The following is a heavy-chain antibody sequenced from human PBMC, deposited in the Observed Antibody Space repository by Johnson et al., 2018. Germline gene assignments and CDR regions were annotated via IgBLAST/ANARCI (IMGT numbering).Heavy chain of an antibody. CDR2: ISYGGRNK. Sequence: QVQLVESGGALVQPGRSLRLSCGASGFTFSNFGMHWVRQAPGKGLEWVADISYGGRNKNYADSVKGRFTISRDNAKNSLYRQMNSLRAEDTAVYYCAGARDRNMVRGVVQHWGQGTLVTVSS. D-gene: IGHD3-10*01. V-gene: IGHV3-30*03. J-gene: IGHJ1*01. CDR3: AGARDRNMVRGVVQH. CDR1: GFTFSNFG.